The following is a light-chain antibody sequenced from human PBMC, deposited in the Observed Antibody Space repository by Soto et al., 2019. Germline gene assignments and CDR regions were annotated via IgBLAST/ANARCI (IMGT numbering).Light chain of an antibody. CDR1: ESVTSTH. CDR3: QQFDGSLWT. V-gene: IGKV3-20*01. Sequence: IVLTPSPGPPSWSPGGQATLSCRASESVTSTHLAWNQQKPGQAPRLLIYDASTRATGIPDRFSGSGSGKDFTLTISRLEPEDFAVYCCQQFDGSLWTFGPGTKVDI. CDR2: DAS. J-gene: IGKJ1*01.